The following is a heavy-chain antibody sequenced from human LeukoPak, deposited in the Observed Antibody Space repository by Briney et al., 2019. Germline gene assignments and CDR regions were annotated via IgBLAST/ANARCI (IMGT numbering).Heavy chain of an antibody. V-gene: IGHV3-23*01. J-gene: IGHJ6*03. CDR2: ISGSGGST. D-gene: IGHD5-18*01. CDR1: GFTFSSYA. Sequence: GGSLRLSCAASGFTFSSYAMSWVRQAPGKGLEWVSAISGSGGSTYYADSVKGRFTISRDNSKNTLYLQMNSLRAEDTAVYYCAKVGPTAMVSYYYYMDVWGKGTTVTISS. CDR3: AKVGPTAMVSYYYYMDV.